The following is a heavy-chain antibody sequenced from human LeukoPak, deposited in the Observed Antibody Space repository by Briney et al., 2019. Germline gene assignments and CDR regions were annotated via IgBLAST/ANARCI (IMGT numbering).Heavy chain of an antibody. D-gene: IGHD1-20*01. CDR3: ARVRYNWNRNFDY. V-gene: IGHV4-38-2*02. CDR1: GYSLSSGYY. Sequence: SETLSLTCSVSGYSLSSGYYWGWIRQPPGEGLEWIGSMFHSGRTYYNPSLESRVTMSVDTSKNQFSLKLSSVTAADTAVYYCARVRYNWNRNFDYWGQGTLVTVSS. J-gene: IGHJ4*02. CDR2: MFHSGRT.